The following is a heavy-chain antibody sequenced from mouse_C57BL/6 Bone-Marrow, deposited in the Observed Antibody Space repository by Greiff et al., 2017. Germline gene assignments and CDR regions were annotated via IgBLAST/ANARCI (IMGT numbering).Heavy chain of an antibody. CDR1: GFNIKDDY. V-gene: IGHV14-4*01. J-gene: IGHJ1*03. CDR3: NTGTSWYFDV. Sequence: EVKLQQSGAELVRPGASVKLSCTASGFNIKDDYMHWVKQRPEQGLEWIGWIDPENGDTEYASKFQGKATITADTSSNTAYLQLSSLTSEDTAVYYCNTGTSWYFDVWGTGTTVTVSS. CDR2: IDPENGDT. D-gene: IGHD2-14*01.